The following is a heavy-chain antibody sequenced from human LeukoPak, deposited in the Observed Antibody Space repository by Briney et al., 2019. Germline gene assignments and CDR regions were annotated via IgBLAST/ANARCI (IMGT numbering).Heavy chain of an antibody. D-gene: IGHD4-23*01. Sequence: ASVKVSCKASGYTFTGYYMHWVRQAPGQGLEWMGWINPNSGGTNYAQKFQGWVTMTRDTSISTAYMELSRLRSDDTAVYYCARERYGGSKPFDYWGQGTLVTVSS. CDR2: INPNSGGT. CDR1: GYTFTGYY. V-gene: IGHV1-2*04. CDR3: ARERYGGSKPFDY. J-gene: IGHJ4*02.